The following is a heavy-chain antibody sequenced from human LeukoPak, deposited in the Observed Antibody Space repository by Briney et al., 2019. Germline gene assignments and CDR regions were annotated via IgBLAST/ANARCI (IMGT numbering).Heavy chain of an antibody. CDR1: GVSFSGYY. J-gene: IGHJ2*01. D-gene: IGHD3-22*01. CDR2: INHSGST. CDR3: AGVYYLLRYFDF. V-gene: IGHV4-34*01. Sequence: SETLSLTCAVYGVSFSGYYWSWIRQPPGKGLEWIGEINHSGSTSYNPSLKRRVTISVDTSKNQFSLKLSSVTAADTAVYYCAGVYYLLRYFDFWGRGTLVTVSS.